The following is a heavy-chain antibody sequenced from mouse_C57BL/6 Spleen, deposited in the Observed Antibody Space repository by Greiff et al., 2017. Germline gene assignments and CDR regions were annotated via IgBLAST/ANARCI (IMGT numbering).Heavy chain of an antibody. CDR2: IYPGSGNT. CDR1: GYTFTDYY. Sequence: VKLVESGAELVRPGASVKLSCKASGYTFTDYYINWVKQRPGQGLEWIARIYPGSGNTYYNEKFKGKATLTAEKSSSTAYMQLSSLTSEDSAVYFCARSDYGSRYYAMDYWGQGTSVTVSS. CDR3: ARSDYGSRYYAMDY. V-gene: IGHV1-76*01. J-gene: IGHJ4*01. D-gene: IGHD1-1*01.